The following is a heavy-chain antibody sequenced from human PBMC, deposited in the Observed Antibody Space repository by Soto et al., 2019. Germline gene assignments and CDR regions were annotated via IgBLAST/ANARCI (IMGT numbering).Heavy chain of an antibody. Sequence: GESLKISCKGSGYRFTSYWIGWVRQMPGKGLEWMGIIYPGDSNTRYSPSFQGQVTISADKSISTAYLQWSSLKASDTAMYYCASLRYCSGGSCRSRDAFDIWGQGTMVTVSS. J-gene: IGHJ3*02. V-gene: IGHV5-51*01. D-gene: IGHD2-15*01. CDR1: GYRFTSYW. CDR2: IYPGDSNT. CDR3: ASLRYCSGGSCRSRDAFDI.